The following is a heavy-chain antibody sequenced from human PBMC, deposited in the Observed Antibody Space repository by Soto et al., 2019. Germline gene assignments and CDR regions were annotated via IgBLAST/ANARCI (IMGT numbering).Heavy chain of an antibody. Sequence: QVQLVQSGAEVKKPGSSVKVSCKASGGTFSSYAISWVRQAPGQGLEWMGGIIPIFGTANYAQKFQGRVTITTDQSTSTAYMELRSLRYEDTAVYYCARDWGEVRSSCWYLSVAFDIWGQGTMVTVSS. CDR2: IIPIFGTA. V-gene: IGHV1-69*01. D-gene: IGHD6-19*01. J-gene: IGHJ3*02. CDR3: ARDWGEVRSSCWYLSVAFDI. CDR1: GGTFSSYA.